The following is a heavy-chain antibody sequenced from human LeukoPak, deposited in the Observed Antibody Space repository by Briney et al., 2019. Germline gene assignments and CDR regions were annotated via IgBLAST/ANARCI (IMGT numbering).Heavy chain of an antibody. CDR3: ATGGDNDILTGYYTSFDY. J-gene: IGHJ4*02. Sequence: PGGSLGLSCAASGFTFSSYAMSWVRQAPGKGLEWVSAISGSGGSTYYADSVKGRFTISRDNSKNTLYLQMNSLRAEDTAVYYCATGGDNDILTGYYTSFDYWGQGTLVTVSS. D-gene: IGHD3-9*01. CDR2: ISGSGGST. CDR1: GFTFSSYA. V-gene: IGHV3-23*01.